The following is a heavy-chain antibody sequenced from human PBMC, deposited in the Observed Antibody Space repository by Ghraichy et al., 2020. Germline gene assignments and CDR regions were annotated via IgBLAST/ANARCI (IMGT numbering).Heavy chain of an antibody. J-gene: IGHJ4*02. CDR1: GFTFTNAW. Sequence: GGSLRLSCEASGFTFTNAWMGWFRQAPGKGLEWVGLIRRKTDGGTTDYATPVKGRFTISRDDSKNTLYLQMHSLKSEDMGLYYCIEEEPGASTAADHWGQGTLVTVSS. CDR3: IEEEPGASTAADH. V-gene: IGHV3-15*01. CDR2: IRRKTDGGTT. D-gene: IGHD2-2*01.